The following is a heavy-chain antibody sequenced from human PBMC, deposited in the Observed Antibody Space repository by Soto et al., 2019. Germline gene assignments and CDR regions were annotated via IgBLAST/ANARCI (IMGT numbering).Heavy chain of an antibody. D-gene: IGHD6-6*01. J-gene: IGHJ4*02. CDR3: ARDVYSISSGYFDY. V-gene: IGHV1-18*04. CDR1: GYTFTNYG. CDR2: ISAYNGYT. Sequence: QVQLVQSGPEVKKSGASVKVSCKASGYTFTNYGFSWVRQAPGQGLEWMGWISAYNGYTNYAERFQDRVTMTTDTSTSTVYLELRSLRADDAAVYYCARDVYSISSGYFDYWGQGTLVAVSS.